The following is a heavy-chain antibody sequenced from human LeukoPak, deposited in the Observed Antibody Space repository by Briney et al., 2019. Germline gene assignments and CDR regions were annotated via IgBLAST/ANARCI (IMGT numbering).Heavy chain of an antibody. CDR2: ISSSSSYI. Sequence: GSLRLSCAASGFTFSSYSMNWVRQAPGKGLEWVSSISSSSSYIYYADSVEGRFTISRDNAKNSLYLQMNSLRAEDTAVYYCARLLYDADQKHIGLDYWGQGTLVTVSS. J-gene: IGHJ4*02. CDR3: ARLLYDADQKHIGLDY. CDR1: GFTFSSYS. D-gene: IGHD5/OR15-5a*01. V-gene: IGHV3-21*01.